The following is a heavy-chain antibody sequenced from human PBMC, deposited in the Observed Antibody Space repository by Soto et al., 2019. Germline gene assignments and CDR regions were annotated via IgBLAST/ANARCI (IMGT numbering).Heavy chain of an antibody. CDR3: ARVAAGRGGDDY. Sequence: QVQLQESGPGLVKTSETRSLTCTVSGGSISSYYWSWIRQPPGKGLEWIGYIYYSGSTNYNPSLKSRATISVDTSRNHFSLKLSSVTAADPAVYYCARVAAGRGGDDYWGQGTLVTVSS. CDR2: IYYSGST. D-gene: IGHD6-13*01. V-gene: IGHV4-59*08. CDR1: GGSISSYY. J-gene: IGHJ4*02.